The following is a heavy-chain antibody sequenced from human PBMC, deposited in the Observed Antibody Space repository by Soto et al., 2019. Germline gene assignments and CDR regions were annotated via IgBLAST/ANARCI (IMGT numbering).Heavy chain of an antibody. CDR2: IIPIFGTA. D-gene: IGHD2-15*01. J-gene: IGHJ6*02. Sequence: SVKVSCKASGGTFSSYAISWVRQAPGQGLEWMGGIIPIFGTANYAQKFQGRVTITADKSTSTAYMELSSLRSEDTAVYYCARGSVRYCSGGSCSTYYYGMDVWGQGTTVNV. CDR1: GGTFSSYA. V-gene: IGHV1-69*06. CDR3: ARGSVRYCSGGSCSTYYYGMDV.